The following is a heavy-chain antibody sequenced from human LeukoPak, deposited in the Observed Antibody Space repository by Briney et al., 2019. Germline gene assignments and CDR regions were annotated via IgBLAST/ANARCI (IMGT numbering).Heavy chain of an antibody. J-gene: IGHJ6*03. CDR3: ASFYDGYEYYYYYMDV. D-gene: IGHD3-3*01. CDR2: IYYSGST. V-gene: IGHV4-39*01. Sequence: SETLSLTCTVSGGSISSSSYYWGWIRQPPGKGLEWIGSIYYSGSTYYNPPLTRRVTISVDTSKNQLSLKLSSVTAADTAVYYCASFYDGYEYYYYYMDVWGKGTTVTVSS. CDR1: GGSISSSSYY.